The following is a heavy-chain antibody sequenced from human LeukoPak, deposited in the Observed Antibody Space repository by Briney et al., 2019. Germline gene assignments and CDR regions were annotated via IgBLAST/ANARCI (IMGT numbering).Heavy chain of an antibody. CDR2: ISWDGGST. CDR1: GFTFDDYA. CDR3: AKDYYYYDSSGPTASHAFDI. D-gene: IGHD3-22*01. J-gene: IGHJ3*02. Sequence: GGSLRLFCAASGFTFDDYAMHWVRQAPGKGLEWVSLISWDGGSTYYADSVKGRFTISRDNSKNSLYLQMNSLRAEDTALYYCAKDYYYYDSSGPTASHAFDIWGQGTMVTVSS. V-gene: IGHV3-43D*03.